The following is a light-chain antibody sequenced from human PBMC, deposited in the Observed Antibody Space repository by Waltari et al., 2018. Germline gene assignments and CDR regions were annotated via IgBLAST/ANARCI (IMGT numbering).Light chain of an antibody. V-gene: IGKV1D-8*01. CDR3: QQNYAFPRT. Sequence: VIWVTQSPTLLSASTGETVTITCRTSQAVKNYFAWYQQKPGKAPELLIYTSSFLQTGVPSRFSGSGSGTEFTLTINSLQSEDVATYYCQQNYAFPRTFGQGTKVEI. J-gene: IGKJ1*01. CDR1: QAVKNY. CDR2: TSS.